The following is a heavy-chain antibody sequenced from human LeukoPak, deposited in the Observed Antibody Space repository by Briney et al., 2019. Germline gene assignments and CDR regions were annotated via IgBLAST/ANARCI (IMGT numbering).Heavy chain of an antibody. D-gene: IGHD6-19*01. CDR2: INPSGGST. CDR3: ARIAVAGTGHGFFDY. J-gene: IGHJ4*02. CDR1: GYTFTSYY. Sequence: GASVKVSCKASGYTFTSYYMHWVRQAPGQGLEWMGIINPSGGSTSYAQKFQGRVTMTRDTSTSTVYMELSSLRSEDTAVYCCARIAVAGTGHGFFDYWGQGTLVTVSS. V-gene: IGHV1-46*01.